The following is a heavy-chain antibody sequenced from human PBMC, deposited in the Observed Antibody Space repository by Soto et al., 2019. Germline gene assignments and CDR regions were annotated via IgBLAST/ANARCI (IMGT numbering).Heavy chain of an antibody. CDR3: TVPRTGRGYQDYFYMEV. D-gene: IGHD3-22*01. J-gene: IGHJ6*03. V-gene: IGHV2-5*02. CDR1: GFSLTTPGIG. CDR2: IYRDDDK. Sequence: QITLKESGPTLVKPTETLTLTCTFSGFSLTTPGIGVGWIRQPPGKALEWLALIYRDDDKRYSPSLRSRLTITKDTSTNQVVLTMTNVDPVDTATYYCTVPRTGRGYQDYFYMEVWGVGTTVTVSS.